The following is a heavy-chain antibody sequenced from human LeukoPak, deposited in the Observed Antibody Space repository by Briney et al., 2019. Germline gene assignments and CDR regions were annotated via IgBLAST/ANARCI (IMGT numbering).Heavy chain of an antibody. CDR1: GYTFTGYY. J-gene: IGHJ6*03. V-gene: IGHV1-2*02. D-gene: IGHD6-13*01. CDR3: ARVPGYSSSWYHYYYYYMDV. CDR2: INPKSGDA. Sequence: ASVKVSCKASGYTFTGYYLHWVRLAPGQGLDWMGWINPKSGDANYAQKFQGRVTITADKSTSTAYMELSSLRSEDTAVYYCARVPGYSSSWYHYYYYYMDVWGKGTTVTVSS.